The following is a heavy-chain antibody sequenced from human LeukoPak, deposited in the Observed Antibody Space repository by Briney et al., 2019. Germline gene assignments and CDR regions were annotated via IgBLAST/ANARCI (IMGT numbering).Heavy chain of an antibody. J-gene: IGHJ4*02. CDR3: AKTLRYCSGGSCSD. Sequence: QTGGSLRLSCAPSGFTFSSYGMTWVRQAPGKGLEWVSAISGSGMSTYYADSVKGRFTISRDNSKNMLYLQMNSLRAEDTAVYYCAKTLRYCSGGSCSDWGQGTLVTVSS. V-gene: IGHV3-23*01. CDR2: ISGSGMST. D-gene: IGHD2-15*01. CDR1: GFTFSSYG.